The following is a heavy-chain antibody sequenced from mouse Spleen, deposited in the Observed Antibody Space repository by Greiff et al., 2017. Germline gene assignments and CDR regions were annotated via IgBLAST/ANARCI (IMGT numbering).Heavy chain of an antibody. J-gene: IGHJ1*01. CDR3: ARGLTDGSYVWYFDV. Sequence: QVQLQQSGAELVKPGASVKLSCKASGYTFTSYWMQWVKQRPGQGLEWIGEIDPSDSYTNYNQKFKGKATLTVDTSSSTAYMQLSSLTSEDSAVYYCARGLTDGSYVWYFDVWGAGTTVTVSS. V-gene: IGHV1-50*01. CDR1: GYTFTSYW. D-gene: IGHD1-1*02. CDR2: IDPSDSYT.